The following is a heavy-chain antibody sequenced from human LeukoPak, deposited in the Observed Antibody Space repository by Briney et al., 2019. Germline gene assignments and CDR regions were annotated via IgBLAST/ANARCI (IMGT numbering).Heavy chain of an antibody. D-gene: IGHD1-1*01. V-gene: IGHV4-34*01. CDR2: INHSGST. CDR3: ARGRRNAQTKNNWFDP. CDR1: GGSFSGYY. Sequence: SETLSLTCAVYGGSFSGYYWSWIRQPPGKGLEWIGEINHSGSTNYNPSLKSRVTISVDTSKNQFSLKLSSVAAADTAVYYCARGRRNAQTKNNWFDPWGQGTLVTVSS. J-gene: IGHJ5*02.